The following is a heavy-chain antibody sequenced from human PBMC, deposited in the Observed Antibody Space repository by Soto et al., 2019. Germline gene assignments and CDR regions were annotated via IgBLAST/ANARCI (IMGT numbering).Heavy chain of an antibody. CDR1: GYTFSSYG. CDR3: ARVGTNWNLWDSCRRLDA. V-gene: IGHV1-18*04. J-gene: IGHJ6*02. D-gene: IGHD3-16*02. Sequence: QVQLVQSGAEVKKPGASVKVSCKASGYTFSSYGVTWVRQAPGQGLEWMGWISDDNGNTEYAQKFQGRVIMTTDTSSSTAYMEVRSLRSDDTAIYYCARVGTNWNLWDSCRRLDAWGQGTTVTVSS. CDR2: ISDDNGNT.